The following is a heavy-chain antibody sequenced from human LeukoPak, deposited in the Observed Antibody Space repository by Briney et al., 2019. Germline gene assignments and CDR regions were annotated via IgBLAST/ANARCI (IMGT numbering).Heavy chain of an antibody. CDR2: IRYDGSNK. CDR1: GFTFSSYG. Sequence: GGSLRLSCAASGFTFSSYGMHWVRQAPGKGLEWVAVIRYDGSNKYYADSVKGRFTISRDNSKNTLYLQMNSLRAEDTAVYYCARGGSPKGAFDIWGQGTMVTVSS. J-gene: IGHJ3*02. CDR3: ARGGSPKGAFDI. V-gene: IGHV3-33*01. D-gene: IGHD1-26*01.